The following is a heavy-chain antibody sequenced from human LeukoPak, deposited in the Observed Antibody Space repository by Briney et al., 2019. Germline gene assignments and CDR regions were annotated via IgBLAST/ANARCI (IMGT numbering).Heavy chain of an antibody. CDR3: ARESESSGWYDY. D-gene: IGHD6-19*01. J-gene: IGHJ4*02. CDR2: ISGDGGST. CDR1: GFTFDDYA. Sequence: PVGSLRLSCAASGFTFDDYAIHWVRQAPGEGLEWVSLISGDGGSTFYADSVKGRFTISRDNSKNSLYLQMNSLRSHDTALYYCARESESSGWYDYWGQGTLVTVSS. V-gene: IGHV3-43*02.